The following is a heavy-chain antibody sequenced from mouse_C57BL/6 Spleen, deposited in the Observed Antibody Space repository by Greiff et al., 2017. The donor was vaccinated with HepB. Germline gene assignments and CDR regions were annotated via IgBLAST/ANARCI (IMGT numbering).Heavy chain of an antibody. J-gene: IGHJ3*01. Sequence: QVQLQQSGPGLVQPSQSLSITCTVSGFSLTSYGVHWVRQSPGKGLEWLGVIWSGGSTDYNAAFISRLSISKDNSKIQVFFKMNSLQADDTAIYYCASTAQATWFAYWGQGTLVTVSA. CDR1: GFSLTSYG. CDR3: ASTAQATWFAY. D-gene: IGHD3-2*02. CDR2: IWSGGST. V-gene: IGHV2-2*01.